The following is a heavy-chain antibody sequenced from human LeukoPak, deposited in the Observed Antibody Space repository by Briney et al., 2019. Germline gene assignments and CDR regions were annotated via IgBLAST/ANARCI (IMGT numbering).Heavy chain of an antibody. CDR3: ATPKAYDFWSGYDGAFDI. V-gene: IGHV1-2*02. CDR2: INPNSGGT. Sequence: EASVKVSCKASGYTFTGYYMHWVRPAPGQGLAWMGWINPNSGGTNYAQKFQGRVTMTRDTSISTAYMELSRLRSDDTAVYYCATPKAYDFWSGYDGAFDIWGQGTMVTVSS. D-gene: IGHD3-3*01. CDR1: GYTFTGYY. J-gene: IGHJ3*02.